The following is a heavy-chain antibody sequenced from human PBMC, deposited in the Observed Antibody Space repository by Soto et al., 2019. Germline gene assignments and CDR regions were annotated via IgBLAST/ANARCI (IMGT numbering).Heavy chain of an antibody. CDR1: GGSVSSGSYY. J-gene: IGHJ6*02. CDR3: ARGGVASYYYYYYGMDV. CDR2: IYYSGST. V-gene: IGHV4-61*01. Sequence: PSETLSLTCTVSGGSVSSGSYYWSWIRQPPGKGLEWIGYIYYSGSTNYNPSLKRRVTISVDTSKNQFSLKLSSVTAADTAVYYCARGGVASYYYYYYGMDVWGQGTTVTVSS. D-gene: IGHD2-15*01.